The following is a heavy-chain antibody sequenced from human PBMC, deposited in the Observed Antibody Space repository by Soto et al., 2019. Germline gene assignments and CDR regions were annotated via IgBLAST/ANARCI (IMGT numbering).Heavy chain of an antibody. V-gene: IGHV1-58*01. J-gene: IGHJ4*02. CDR2: SVVGSGNT. Sequence: QMQLVQSGPEVKKPGTSVKVSCKASGFTFTSSAVQWVRQARGQRLEWIGWSVVGSGNTNYAQKFQERVTITRDMSTNTGYMELSSLRAEDTAAYYCAADRTYCGCECYVDWGQGTLCTVSS. CDR3: AADRTYCGCECYVD. CDR1: GFTFTSSA. D-gene: IGHD2-21*01.